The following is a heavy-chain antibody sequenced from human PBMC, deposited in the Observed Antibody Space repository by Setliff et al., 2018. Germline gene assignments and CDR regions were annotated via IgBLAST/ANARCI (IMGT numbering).Heavy chain of an antibody. J-gene: IGHJ4*02. CDR2: ISAYNGNT. CDR3: ARGRGPDIVVTIPGDY. V-gene: IGHV1-18*01. D-gene: IGHD2-15*01. Sequence: ASVKVSCKASGYTFTGYGISWVRQAPGQGLEWMGWISAYNGNTNYAQKFQDRVIMTIDSATTTAYMELKTLRSDDTAVYYCARGRGPDIVVTIPGDYWGQGTQVTVSS. CDR1: GYTFTGYG.